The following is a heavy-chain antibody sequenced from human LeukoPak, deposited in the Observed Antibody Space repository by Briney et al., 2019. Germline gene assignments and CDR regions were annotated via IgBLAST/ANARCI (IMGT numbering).Heavy chain of an antibody. D-gene: IGHD6-13*01. Sequence: ASVKVSCKASGYTFSNYGVNWVRQAPGQGLEWVGWVSPYNANTNYAQKFLGRVTLTADTSTSTAYMELRSLRSDDTAVYYCARWEGAIAAAGTNYYYGMDVWGQGTTVTVSS. CDR1: GYTFSNYG. J-gene: IGHJ6*02. CDR3: ARWEGAIAAAGTNYYYGMDV. CDR2: VSPYNANT. V-gene: IGHV1-18*01.